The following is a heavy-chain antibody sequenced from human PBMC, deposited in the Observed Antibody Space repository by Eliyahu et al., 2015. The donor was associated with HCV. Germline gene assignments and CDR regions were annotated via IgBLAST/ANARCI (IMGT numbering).Heavy chain of an antibody. CDR1: GFTFDDYG. CDR3: AKDFYSSSSYFDY. Sequence: EVQLVESGGGSAQPGRSLRLSCAASGFTFDDYGMHWVRQAPGKGLEWVSGISWNSGSIGYADSVKGRFTISRDNAKNSLYLQMNSLRAEDTALYYCAKDFYSSSSYFDYWGQGTLVTVSS. V-gene: IGHV3-9*01. CDR2: ISWNSGSI. J-gene: IGHJ4*02. D-gene: IGHD6-6*01.